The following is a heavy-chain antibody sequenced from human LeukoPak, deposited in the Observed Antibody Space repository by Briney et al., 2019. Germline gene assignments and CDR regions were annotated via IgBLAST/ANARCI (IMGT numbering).Heavy chain of an antibody. Sequence: PGGSLRLSCAASGFTFDDYGMSWVRQAPGKGLECVSGINWNGGSTGYADSVKGRFTISRDNDKNSLSLQMNSLRSEDTALYYCARDLHGDYPFGYWGQGTLATVSS. D-gene: IGHD4-17*01. CDR3: ARDLHGDYPFGY. J-gene: IGHJ4*02. CDR2: INWNGGST. V-gene: IGHV3-20*04. CDR1: GFTFDDYG.